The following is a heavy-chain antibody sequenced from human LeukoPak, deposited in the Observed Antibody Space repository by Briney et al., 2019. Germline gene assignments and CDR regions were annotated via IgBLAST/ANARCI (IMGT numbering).Heavy chain of an antibody. CDR2: ISNSGTTV. J-gene: IGHJ6*03. D-gene: IGHD5-18*01. Sequence: GGSLRLSCAASGFTFRDYYMSWIRQAPGKGLEWLSYISNSGTTVDYSDSVLGRFTISRDNAKKSVFLQLDSLRAEDTAVYYCARGSSYGYDYNHMDVWGKGTTVTVSS. CDR1: GFTFRDYY. CDR3: ARGSSYGYDYNHMDV. V-gene: IGHV3-11*04.